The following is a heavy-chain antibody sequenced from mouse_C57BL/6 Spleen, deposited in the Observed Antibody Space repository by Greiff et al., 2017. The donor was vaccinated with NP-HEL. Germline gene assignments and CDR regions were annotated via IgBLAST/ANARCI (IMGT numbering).Heavy chain of an antibody. J-gene: IGHJ4*01. CDR2: ISNLAYSL. CDR1: GFTFSDYG. Sequence: EVMLVESGGGLVQPGGSLKLSCAASGFTFSDYGMAWVRQAPRKGPEWVAFISNLAYSLYYADTVTGRFTISREYAKNTLYLEMSSLRSEDTAMYYCARNAMDYWGQGTSVTVSS. CDR3: ARNAMDY. V-gene: IGHV5-15*01.